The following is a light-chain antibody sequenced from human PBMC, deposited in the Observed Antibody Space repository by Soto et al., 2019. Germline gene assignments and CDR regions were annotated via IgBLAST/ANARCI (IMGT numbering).Light chain of an antibody. CDR3: QQYASSPLT. CDR1: QSVSNNY. V-gene: IGKV3-20*01. J-gene: IGKJ4*01. Sequence: ENVLTQSPGTLSLSPGDRASLSGRASQSVSNNYLAWHQQRPGQAPRLLIFGASNRATGVPDRFTGSASGTDFTLTISRLQPEDFALYFCQQYASSPLTFGGGTKVEI. CDR2: GAS.